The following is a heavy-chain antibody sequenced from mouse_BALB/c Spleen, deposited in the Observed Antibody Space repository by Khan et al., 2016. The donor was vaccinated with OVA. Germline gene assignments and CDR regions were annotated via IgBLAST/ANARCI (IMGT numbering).Heavy chain of an antibody. CDR3: ARHNYGPFAF. D-gene: IGHD1-1*01. V-gene: IGHV5-9-3*01. J-gene: IGHJ3*01. CDR1: GFTFSSYA. CDR2: ISSAGDYT. Sequence: EVELVESGGGLVEPGGPLKLSCAASGFTFSSYAMSWVRQTPEKRLEWVATISSAGDYTYYPASVKGRFTISRDNAKNTLYLQMSSLRSEDTAMYFCARHNYGPFAFWGQGTLVTVSA.